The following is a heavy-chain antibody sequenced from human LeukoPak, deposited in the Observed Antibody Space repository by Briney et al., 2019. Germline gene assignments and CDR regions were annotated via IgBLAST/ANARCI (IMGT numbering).Heavy chain of an antibody. Sequence: SETPSLTCAVSGDSITSHSWWSWVRQPPGKGLEWIGEVHHGGASNYDPSLESRVTISVDKSKNRFSLNLRSVTAADTATYYCASHVTVLGTRGFDFWGRGTLVTVS. CDR3: ASHVTVLGTRGFDF. V-gene: IGHV4-4*02. CDR2: VHHGGAS. CDR1: GDSITSHSW. D-gene: IGHD6-19*01. J-gene: IGHJ4*02.